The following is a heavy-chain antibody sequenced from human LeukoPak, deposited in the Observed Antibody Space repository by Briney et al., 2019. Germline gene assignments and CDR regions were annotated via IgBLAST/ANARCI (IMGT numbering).Heavy chain of an antibody. J-gene: IGHJ4*02. V-gene: IGHV1-2*02. CDR2: INPNSGGT. Sequence: ASVKVSCKASGYTFTGYYMHWVRQAPGQGLEWMGWINPNSGGTNYAQKFQGRVTMTRDTSASTAYMELSSLKSEDMAVYYCAREGSMVRGVGIFGFDYWGQGTLVTVSS. CDR1: GYTFTGYY. D-gene: IGHD3-10*01. CDR3: AREGSMVRGVGIFGFDY.